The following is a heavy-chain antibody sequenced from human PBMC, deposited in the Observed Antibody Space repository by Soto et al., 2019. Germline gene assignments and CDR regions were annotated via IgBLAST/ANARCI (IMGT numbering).Heavy chain of an antibody. J-gene: IGHJ3*02. CDR2: IIPSFGTA. Sequence: APVKVSCKASGGTFSSYAISWVRQAPGQGLEWMGWIIPSFGTANYAQKFQGRVTITADKSTSTAYMELSSLRSEDTAVYYCARVKGPVDAFDIWGQGTMVTVS. CDR3: ARVKGPVDAFDI. CDR1: GGTFSSYA. V-gene: IGHV1-69*06.